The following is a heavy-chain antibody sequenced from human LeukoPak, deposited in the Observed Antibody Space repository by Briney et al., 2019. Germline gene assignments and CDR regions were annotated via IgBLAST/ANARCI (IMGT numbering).Heavy chain of an antibody. J-gene: IGHJ5*02. D-gene: IGHD2-2*01. Sequence: GGSLRLSCAASGFAFDTYSMTWVRQAPGKWLEWVLSISSWSSFIYSADSVTGRFTISRDNAKNSLYLQMNSLRAEDTAVYYCARAGSTNSWFDPWGQGTLVIVSS. CDR1: GFAFDTYS. CDR3: ARAGSTNSWFDP. CDR2: ISSWSSFI. V-gene: IGHV3-21*01.